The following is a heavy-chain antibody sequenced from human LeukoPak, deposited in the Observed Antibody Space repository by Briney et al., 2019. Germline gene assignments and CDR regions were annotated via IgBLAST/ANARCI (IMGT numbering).Heavy chain of an antibody. J-gene: IGHJ4*02. CDR2: ISSSSNYI. V-gene: IGHV3-21*01. CDR3: ARDLYDGAAGYFDS. CDR1: GFTFSSYE. Sequence: GGSLRLSCAASGFTFSSYEMNWVRQAPGKGLEWVSSISSSSNYIYYADSLKGRFTISRDNAKNSLYLQMNSLRAEDTAVYYCARDLYDGAAGYFDSWGQGTLVTVSS. D-gene: IGHD2-8*01.